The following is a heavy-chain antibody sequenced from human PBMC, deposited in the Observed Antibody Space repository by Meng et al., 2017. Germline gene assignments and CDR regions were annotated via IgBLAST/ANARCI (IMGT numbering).Heavy chain of an antibody. CDR3: ARGSYSFDS. Sequence: QLQLQQPGPGLRTPSQPLSRICSGSADSVSSNSAAWNWITQATSRGLDWLRNAYYRSNYYHDYAESVTSRISIAPDTSKIQFSLQLRSVTAEDSSVYYCARGSYSFDSWGQRTLVTVSS. J-gene: IGHJ4*02. CDR2: AYYRSNYYH. D-gene: IGHD1-26*01. V-gene: IGHV6-1*01. CDR1: ADSVSSNSAA.